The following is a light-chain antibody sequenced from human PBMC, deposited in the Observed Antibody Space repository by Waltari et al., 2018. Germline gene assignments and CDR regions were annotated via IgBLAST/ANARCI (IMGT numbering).Light chain of an antibody. J-gene: IGLJ2*01. CDR2: DVT. CDR3: SSYTSSSSLVV. V-gene: IGLV2-14*03. CDR1: TRSVGGFNY. Sequence: QSALTQPAPVSGSPGPSTPIPCPGTTRSVGGFNYLSCSQQHPGKAPKLMIYDVTNRPSGVSNLLSGSKSGNTASLTSSGLQAEDEADYYCSSYTSSSSLVVFGGGTKLTVL.